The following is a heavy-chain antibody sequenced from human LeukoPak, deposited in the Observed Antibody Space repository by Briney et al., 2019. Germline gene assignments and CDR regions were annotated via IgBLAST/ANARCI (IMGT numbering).Heavy chain of an antibody. J-gene: IGHJ4*02. D-gene: IGHD2-2*01. V-gene: IGHV1-2*02. CDR1: GYTFTGYY. CDR3: ARDVGEYCSSTNCYASHY. Sequence: ASVKVSCKASGYTFTGYYIHWVRQAPGQGLEWMGWINPHSGGTNYAQKFQGGVTMTRDTSITTAYMELSSLRSDDAAVYYCARDVGEYCSSTNCYASHYWGQGTLVTVSS. CDR2: INPHSGGT.